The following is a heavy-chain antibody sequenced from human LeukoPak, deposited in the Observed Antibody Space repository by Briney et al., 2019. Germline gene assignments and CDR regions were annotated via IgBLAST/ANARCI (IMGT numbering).Heavy chain of an antibody. CDR3: AKDRIYDGSGSYYNSLLID. Sequence: GGSLRLSCAASGFTFDDYAMHWVRQAPGKGLEWVSGISWNSGSIGYADSVKGRFTISRDNAKNSLYLQMNSLRAEDTALYYCAKDRIYDGSGSYYNSLLIDWGQGTLVTVSS. D-gene: IGHD3-10*01. J-gene: IGHJ4*02. CDR2: ISWNSGSI. V-gene: IGHV3-9*01. CDR1: GFTFDDYA.